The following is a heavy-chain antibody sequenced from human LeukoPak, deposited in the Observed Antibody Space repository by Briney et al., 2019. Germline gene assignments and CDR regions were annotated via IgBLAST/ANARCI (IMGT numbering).Heavy chain of an antibody. CDR1: GGSISSGDYY. D-gene: IGHD2-15*01. Sequence: MSSETLSLTCTVSGGSISSGDYYWSWIRQPPGKGLEWIGYIYYSGSTYYNPSLKSRVTISVDTSKNQFSLKLSSVTAADTAVYYCAREGGRVRYCSGGSCPNWFDTWGQGTLVTVSS. J-gene: IGHJ5*02. CDR3: AREGGRVRYCSGGSCPNWFDT. V-gene: IGHV4-30-4*01. CDR2: IYYSGST.